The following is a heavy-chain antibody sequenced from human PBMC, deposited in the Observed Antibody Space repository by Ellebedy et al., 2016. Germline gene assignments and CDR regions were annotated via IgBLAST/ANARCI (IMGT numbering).Heavy chain of an antibody. CDR1: GFTFSSYS. V-gene: IGHV3-21*01. CDR3: AAEAWDY. J-gene: IGHJ4*02. CDR2: ISSSSSYI. Sequence: GESLKISXAASGFTFSSYSMNWVRQAPGKGLEWVSSISSSSSYIYYADSVKGRFTIPRDNAKNSLYLQMNSLRAEDTAVYYCAAEAWDYWGQGTLVTVSS.